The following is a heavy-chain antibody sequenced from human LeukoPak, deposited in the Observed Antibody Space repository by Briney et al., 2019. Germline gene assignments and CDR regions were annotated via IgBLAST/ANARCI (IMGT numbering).Heavy chain of an antibody. V-gene: IGHV3-7*01. J-gene: IGHJ4*02. CDR2: IKQDGTEK. Sequence: GGSLRLSCAASGFTFSNYWMTWVRQAPGKGLEWVANIKQDGTEKYYVDSVKGRFSISRDNAENSLYLQMNSLRAEDTAVYYCTRDTGCPGGTCYSFYDYWGQGTLVTVSS. D-gene: IGHD2-15*01. CDR1: GFTFSNYW. CDR3: TRDTGCPGGTCYSFYDY.